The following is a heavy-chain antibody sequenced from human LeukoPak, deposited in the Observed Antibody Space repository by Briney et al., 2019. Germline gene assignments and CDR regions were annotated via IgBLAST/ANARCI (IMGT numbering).Heavy chain of an antibody. J-gene: IGHJ4*02. Sequence: GGSLRLSCAASGFTVSSNYMSWVRQAPGKGLEWVSVIHSDGFTYYADSVKGRFTISRDNSKNTLYLQMNSLRAEDTAVYYCARSSSWLGFFDYWGQGTLVTVSS. CDR1: GFTVSSNY. CDR3: ARSSSWLGFFDY. D-gene: IGHD6-13*01. CDR2: IHSDGFT. V-gene: IGHV3-53*05.